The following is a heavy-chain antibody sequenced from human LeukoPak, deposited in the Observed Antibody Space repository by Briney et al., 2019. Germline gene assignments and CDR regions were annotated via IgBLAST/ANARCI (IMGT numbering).Heavy chain of an antibody. CDR3: AREAGSSSWYDY. J-gene: IGHJ4*02. Sequence: PSEILSLTCTVSGGSISSHYWSWIRQPPGKGLEWIGYIYYSGSTNYNPSLKSRVTISVDTSKNQFSLKLSSVTAADTAVYYCAREAGSSSWYDYWGQGTLVTVSS. CDR1: GGSISSHY. CDR2: IYYSGST. D-gene: IGHD6-13*01. V-gene: IGHV4-59*11.